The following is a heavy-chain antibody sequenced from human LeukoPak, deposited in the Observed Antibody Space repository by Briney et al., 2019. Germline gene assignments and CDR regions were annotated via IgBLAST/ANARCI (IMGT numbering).Heavy chain of an antibody. D-gene: IGHD3-10*01. CDR3: ARAQGMFDY. CDR2: ISGSGGST. J-gene: IGHJ4*02. CDR1: GFTFSSYA. Sequence: GGSLRLSCAASGFTFSSYAMSWVRQAPGKGLEWVSVISGSGGSTYYADSVKGRFTISRDNAKNALYLQMNSLRAEDTAVYYCARAQGMFDYWGQGTLVTVSS. V-gene: IGHV3-23*01.